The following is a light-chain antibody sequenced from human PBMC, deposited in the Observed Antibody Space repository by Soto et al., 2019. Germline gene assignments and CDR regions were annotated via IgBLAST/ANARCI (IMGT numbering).Light chain of an antibody. V-gene: IGKV1-5*03. CDR3: QQYNSYSPYT. CDR2: KAS. CDR1: QTISSW. Sequence: DIQMTQSPSTLSASVGDRVTITCRASQTISSWLAWYQQKPGKAPKLLIYKASTLESGVPSRFXGGESGTDFTVPISSLQPDDFATYYCQQYNSYSPYTFGQGTKLEIK. J-gene: IGKJ2*01.